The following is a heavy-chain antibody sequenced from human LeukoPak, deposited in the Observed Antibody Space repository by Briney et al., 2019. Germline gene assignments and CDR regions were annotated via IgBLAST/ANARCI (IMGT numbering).Heavy chain of an antibody. CDR3: AKLLGTGTTYDS. CDR1: GFSFSGNW. D-gene: IGHD1/OR15-1a*01. CDR2: INPDESRR. Sequence: GGSLTLSCEASGFSFSGNWMSWVRQAPGKGLEWVASINPDESRRMYVDSVKGRFIVSRDNTKRSLYLQMNSLGAEDTAMYYRAKLLGTGTTYDSWGRGTRVTVS. V-gene: IGHV3-7*01. J-gene: IGHJ4*02.